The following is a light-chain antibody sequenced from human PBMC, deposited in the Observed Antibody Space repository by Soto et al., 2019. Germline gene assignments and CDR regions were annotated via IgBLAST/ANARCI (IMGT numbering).Light chain of an antibody. Sequence: DINMTQSPSSLSASVGDRVTITCRASQTISMYLSWYQQTPGKAPNLLIYDASTLQSGVPSRFSGSGSGTEFTLTISSLQPEDFATYYCHQTHTTPLTFGGGTKVDIK. J-gene: IGKJ4*01. CDR1: QTISMY. CDR2: DAS. CDR3: HQTHTTPLT. V-gene: IGKV1-39*01.